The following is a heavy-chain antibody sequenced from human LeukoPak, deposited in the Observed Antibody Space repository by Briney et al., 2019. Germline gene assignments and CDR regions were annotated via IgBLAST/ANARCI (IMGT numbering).Heavy chain of an antibody. CDR2: IRKKVNSYTT. J-gene: IGHJ4*02. Sequence: GGSLRLSCAASGFTFSDHYMDWVRQAPGKGLEWIGRIRKKVNSYTTEYAATVKGRLTISRDDSKNSLYLQMNSLKTEDTAVYYCARGYCRSTTSCYFDYWGQGTLVTVSS. V-gene: IGHV3-72*01. CDR3: ARGYCRSTTSCYFDY. CDR1: GFTFSDHY. D-gene: IGHD2/OR15-2a*01.